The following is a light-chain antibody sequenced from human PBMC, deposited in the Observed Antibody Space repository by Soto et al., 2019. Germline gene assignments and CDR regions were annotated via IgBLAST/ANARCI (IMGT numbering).Light chain of an antibody. Sequence: QSALTQPASVSGSPGQSITISCTGTSSDVGAYNYVSWYQQHPGKAPKLTIYDVTNRPSGVSNRFSGSKSGNTASLTISGLQAEDEADYYCSSYTRSSTRIFGGGTKVTVL. V-gene: IGLV2-14*01. CDR1: SSDVGAYNY. CDR3: SSYTRSSTRI. CDR2: DVT. J-gene: IGLJ2*01.